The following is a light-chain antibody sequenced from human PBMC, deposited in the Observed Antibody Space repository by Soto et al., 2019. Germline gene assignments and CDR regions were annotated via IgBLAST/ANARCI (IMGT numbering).Light chain of an antibody. Sequence: QSVLTQPPSASGTPGQRVTISCSGSISNIGGNTVNWYQQLPGTAPKLLMYTNNQRPSGVPDRFSGSKSGTSASLAISGLQSEDEADYYCAAWDYSLNGVVFGGGTKLTVL. V-gene: IGLV1-44*01. J-gene: IGLJ2*01. CDR1: ISNIGGNT. CDR2: TNN. CDR3: AAWDYSLNGVV.